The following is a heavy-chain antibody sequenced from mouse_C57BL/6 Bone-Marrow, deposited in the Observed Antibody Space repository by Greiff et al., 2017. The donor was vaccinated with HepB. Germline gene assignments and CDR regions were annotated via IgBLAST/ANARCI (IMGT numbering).Heavy chain of an antibody. CDR1: GFTFSDYY. CDR2: ISNGGGST. J-gene: IGHJ4*01. Sequence: EVKVEESGGGLVQPGGSLKLSCAASGFTFSDYYMYWVRQTPEKRLEWVAYISNGGGSTYYPDTVKGRFTISRDNAKNTLYLQMSRLKSEDTAMYYCARHGRAMDYWGQGTSVTVSS. CDR3: ARHGRAMDY. V-gene: IGHV5-12*01.